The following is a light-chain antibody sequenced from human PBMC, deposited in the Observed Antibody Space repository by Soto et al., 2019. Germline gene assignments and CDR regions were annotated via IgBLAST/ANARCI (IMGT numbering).Light chain of an antibody. J-gene: IGLJ2*01. CDR1: SSNIGRNN. CDR3: PAWDNSLNGVV. Sequence: QSVLAQPPSASGTPGQRVTISCSGSSSNIGRNNVNWYQQLPGTAPKLLIYINNHRPSGVPDRFSGSKSGTSASLAISGLQSDDEADYYCPAWDNSLNGVVFGGGTKLTVL. CDR2: INN. V-gene: IGLV1-44*01.